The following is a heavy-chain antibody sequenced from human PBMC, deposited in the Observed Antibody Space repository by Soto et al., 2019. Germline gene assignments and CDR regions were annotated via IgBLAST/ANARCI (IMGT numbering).Heavy chain of an antibody. CDR1: GFTFSSYS. D-gene: IGHD3-3*01. Sequence: GGSLRLSCAAAGFTFSSYSMNVVRQAPGNGLEFVSSISSSSSYIYYADSVKGRFTISRYNAKNSLYLQMNSLRAEDTAIYYCATRITVFGLLIPPFDPWGQGTQVTVSS. J-gene: IGHJ5*02. V-gene: IGHV3-21*01. CDR2: ISSSSSYI. CDR3: ATRITVFGLLIPPFDP.